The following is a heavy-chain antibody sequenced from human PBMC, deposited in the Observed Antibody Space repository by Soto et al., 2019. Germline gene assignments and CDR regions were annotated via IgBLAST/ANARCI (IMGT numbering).Heavy chain of an antibody. CDR3: ARDILFDF. D-gene: IGHD2-15*01. Sequence: GASVKVSCKASGYIFTSFGISWVRQAPGQGLEWMGWINAGNGNTKYSQKFQGRVTITRDTSASTAYMELSSLRSEDTAVYYCARDILFDFWGQGTLVTVAS. V-gene: IGHV1-3*01. CDR1: GYIFTSFG. J-gene: IGHJ4*02. CDR2: INAGNGNT.